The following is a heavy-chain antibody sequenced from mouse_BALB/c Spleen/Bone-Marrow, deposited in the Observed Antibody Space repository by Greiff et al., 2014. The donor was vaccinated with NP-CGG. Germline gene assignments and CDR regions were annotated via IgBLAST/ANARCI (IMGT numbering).Heavy chain of an antibody. CDR2: INANGDTT. CDR1: GFTFSNYG. CDR3: ARGYDYSSWFAY. V-gene: IGHV5-6-3*01. D-gene: IGHD2-4*01. Sequence: EVQGVESGGGLVQPGGSLKLSCAASGFTFSNYGMSWVRQTPDKRLEMIATINANGDTTYHPDSVKGRFTISRDNVKNTLYLQMSSLKSEDTAMYYCARGYDYSSWFAYWGQGTLVTVSA. J-gene: IGHJ3*01.